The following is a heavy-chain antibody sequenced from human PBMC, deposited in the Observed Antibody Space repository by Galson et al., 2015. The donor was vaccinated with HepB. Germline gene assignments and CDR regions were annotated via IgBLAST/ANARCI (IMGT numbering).Heavy chain of an antibody. Sequence: SLRLSCAASGFTFSSYAMSWVRQAPGKGLEWVSGISGSGGSTYYADSVKGRFTISRDNSKNTLYLQMNSLRAEDTAVYYCGSYANYDFWSGYYLIDYWGQGTLVTVSS. J-gene: IGHJ4*02. CDR1: GFTFSSYA. CDR2: ISGSGGST. D-gene: IGHD3-3*01. CDR3: GSYANYDFWSGYYLIDY. V-gene: IGHV3-23*01.